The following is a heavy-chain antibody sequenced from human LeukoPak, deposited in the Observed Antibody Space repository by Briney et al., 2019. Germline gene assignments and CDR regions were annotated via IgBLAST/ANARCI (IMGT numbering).Heavy chain of an antibody. D-gene: IGHD6-19*01. V-gene: IGHV4-59*01. CDR3: ARVVAGIAVY. CDR2: IYYSGST. CDR1: GGSITSYY. Sequence: SETLSLTCKVSGGSITSYYWSWIRQPPGKGLEWIGHIYYSGSTNYNPSLKSRVTISVDTSKNQFSLKLTSVTAADTAVYYCARVVAGIAVYWGQGTLVTVSS. J-gene: IGHJ4*02.